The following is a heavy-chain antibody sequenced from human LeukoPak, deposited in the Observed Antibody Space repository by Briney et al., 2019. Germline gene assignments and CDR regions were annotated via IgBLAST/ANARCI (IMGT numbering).Heavy chain of an antibody. V-gene: IGHV3-48*03. D-gene: IGHD3-10*01. CDR2: ISSSGSTI. Sequence: GGSLRLSCAASGFTFSSYGMNWVRQAPGKGLEWVSYISSSGSTIYYADSVKGRFTISRDKSKNTLYLQMNSLRAEDTAVYYCASSGSGDNYHYYGMDVWGQGTTVTVSS. CDR3: ASSGSGDNYHYYGMDV. J-gene: IGHJ6*02. CDR1: GFTFSSYG.